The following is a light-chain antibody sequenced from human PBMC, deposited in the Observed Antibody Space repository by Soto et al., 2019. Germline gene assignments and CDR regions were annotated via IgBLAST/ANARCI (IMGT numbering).Light chain of an antibody. Sequence: QSALTQPPSASGTPGQRVTFSCSGSSPNIGGNSVYCYRQLPGTALKVLIYSSNQRPSGVPDRFSGSESGTSPSPAISGLLAEDEGHYYCQSYDSQSGGNSLSAVFGGGTKVTAL. CDR1: SPNIGGNS. CDR3: QSYDSQSGGNSLSAV. CDR2: SSN. V-gene: IGLV1-44*01. J-gene: IGLJ6*01.